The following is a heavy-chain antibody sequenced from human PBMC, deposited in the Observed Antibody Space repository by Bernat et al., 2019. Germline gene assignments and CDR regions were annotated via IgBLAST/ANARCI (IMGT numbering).Heavy chain of an antibody. Sequence: EVQLLESGGGLVQPGGSLRLSCAASGFTFSSHAMSWVRQAPGKGLGWVSTISDSGANTHYADSVKGRFTISRDNSKNTVYLEMNSLRAEDTAVYYCVRTLSGGGCDYWGQGTLVTVSS. CDR2: ISDSGANT. D-gene: IGHD3-10*01. CDR3: VRTLSGGGCDY. CDR1: GFTFSSHA. V-gene: IGHV3-23*01. J-gene: IGHJ4*02.